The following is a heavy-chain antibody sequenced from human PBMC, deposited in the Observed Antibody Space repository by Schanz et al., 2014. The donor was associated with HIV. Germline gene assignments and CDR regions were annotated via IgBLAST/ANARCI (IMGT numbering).Heavy chain of an antibody. J-gene: IGHJ6*02. CDR2: IIPLSGTP. Sequence: QVQLVQSGAEVKKPGSSVKVSCKASGGTVSNYAMNWVRQAPGQGLEWMGGIIPLSGTPFYAQKFQGRVAITADKSTGTVYMDLGSLTSEDTAVYFCARDIKYDDPFQYGMDVWGQGTTVTVSS. CDR1: GGTVSNYA. CDR3: ARDIKYDDPFQYGMDV. D-gene: IGHD1-1*01. V-gene: IGHV1-69*06.